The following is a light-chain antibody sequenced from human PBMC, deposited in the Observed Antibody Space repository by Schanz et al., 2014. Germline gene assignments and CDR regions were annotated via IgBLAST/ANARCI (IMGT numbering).Light chain of an antibody. CDR3: QQYGSS. CDR2: GAS. Sequence: EVVMTQSPATLSVSPGERATLSCRASQSVTTNLAWYQQKPGQAPRLLIYGASTRATGVPARFSGSGSATEFTLTISSLQSEDFAVYYCQQYGSSFGQGTRLEI. V-gene: IGKV3-15*01. J-gene: IGKJ5*01. CDR1: QSVTTN.